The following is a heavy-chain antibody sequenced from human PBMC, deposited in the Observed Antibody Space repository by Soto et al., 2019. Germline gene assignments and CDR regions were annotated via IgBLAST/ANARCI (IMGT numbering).Heavy chain of an antibody. D-gene: IGHD6-19*01. CDR2: INGDGSST. V-gene: IGHV3-74*01. CDR3: ARDHIAVAGNPPYSYYYGMDV. Sequence: PGVSLRLSCAASGFTLRSYWKHWVGQGRGNGLVCNSRINGDGSSTSYADSVKGRFTISRDNAKNTLYLQMTSLRAEDTAVYYCARDHIAVAGNPPYSYYYGMDVWGQGTTVTVSS. J-gene: IGHJ6*02. CDR1: GFTLRSYW.